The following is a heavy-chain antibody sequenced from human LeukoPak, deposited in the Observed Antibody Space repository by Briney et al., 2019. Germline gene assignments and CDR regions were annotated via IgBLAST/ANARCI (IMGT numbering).Heavy chain of an antibody. CDR3: ARDHSPYDFWSGYYIGDVGMDV. CDR2: IYFSGST. V-gene: IGHV4-30-4*08. D-gene: IGHD3-3*01. Sequence: PSETLSLTCTVSGGSISSGDYYWSWIRQPPGKGLEWIGYIYFSGSTYYNPSLKSRVTISVDTSKNQLSLKLSSVTAADTAVYYCARDHSPYDFWSGYYIGDVGMDVWGKGTTVTVSS. CDR1: GGSISSGDYY. J-gene: IGHJ6*03.